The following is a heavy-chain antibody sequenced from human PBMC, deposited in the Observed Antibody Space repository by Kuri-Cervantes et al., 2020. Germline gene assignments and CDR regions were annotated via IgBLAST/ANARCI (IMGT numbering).Heavy chain of an antibody. Sequence: SVKVSCKASGFTFTSSAVQWVRQARGQRLEWIGWIVVGSGNTNYAQKFQERVTITRDMSTSTAYMELSSLRSEDTAVYYCATSDWEVAGLDYWGQGTLVTVSS. D-gene: IGHD6-19*01. CDR1: GFTFTSSA. J-gene: IGHJ4*02. CDR3: ATSDWEVAGLDY. CDR2: IVVGSGNT. V-gene: IGHV1-58*01.